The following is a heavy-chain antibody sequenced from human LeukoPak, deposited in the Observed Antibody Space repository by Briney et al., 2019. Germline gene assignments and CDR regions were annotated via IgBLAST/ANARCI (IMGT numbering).Heavy chain of an antibody. D-gene: IGHD4-23*01. J-gene: IGHJ2*01. CDR1: GYTFTGYY. Sequence: ASVKVSCKASGYTFTGYYMHWVRQAPGQGLEWMGWINPNSGGTNYAQKFQGWVTMTRDTSISTAYMELSRLRSDDTAVYYCARAYGGNSVWYFDLWGRGTLVTVSS. CDR3: ARAYGGNSVWYFDL. CDR2: INPNSGGT. V-gene: IGHV1-2*04.